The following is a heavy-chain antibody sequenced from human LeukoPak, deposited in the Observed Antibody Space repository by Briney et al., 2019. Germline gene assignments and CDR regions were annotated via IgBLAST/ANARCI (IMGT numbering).Heavy chain of an antibody. D-gene: IGHD3-3*01. CDR1: GGSISSGSYY. CDR3: ATSGPHYDLPY. CDR2: IYTSGST. V-gene: IGHV4-61*02. Sequence: SQTLSLTCTVSGGSISSGSYYWSWIRQPAGKGLEWIGRIYTSGSTNYNPSLKSRVTISVDTSKNQFSLKLSSVTAADTAVYYCATSGPHYDLPYWGQGTLVTVSS. J-gene: IGHJ4*02.